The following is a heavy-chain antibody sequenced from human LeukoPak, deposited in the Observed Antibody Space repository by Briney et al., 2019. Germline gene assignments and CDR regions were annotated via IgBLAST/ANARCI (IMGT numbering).Heavy chain of an antibody. Sequence: SETLSLTCTVSGGSFSSYYWSWIRQPAGKGLEWIGRIYTSGSTNYNPSLKRRVTMSVDTSKNQFSLKLSSVTAADTAVYYCARVTYYYDSSGYYRYYFDYWGQGTLVTVSS. J-gene: IGHJ4*02. CDR2: IYTSGST. V-gene: IGHV4-4*07. D-gene: IGHD3-22*01. CDR3: ARVTYYYDSSGYYRYYFDY. CDR1: GGSFSSYY.